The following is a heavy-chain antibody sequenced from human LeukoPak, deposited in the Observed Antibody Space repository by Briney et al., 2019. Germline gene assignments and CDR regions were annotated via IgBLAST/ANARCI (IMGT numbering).Heavy chain of an antibody. CDR2: IYYSGST. D-gene: IGHD2-21*02. V-gene: IGHV4-39*07. Sequence: SETLSLTCTVSGGSISSSSYYWGWIRQPPGKGLEWIGSIYYSGSTYYNPSLKSRVTISVDTSKNQFSLKLSSVTAADTAVYYCAVGSVVTAIYDYWGQGTLVTVSS. J-gene: IGHJ4*02. CDR3: AVGSVVTAIYDY. CDR1: GGSISSSSYY.